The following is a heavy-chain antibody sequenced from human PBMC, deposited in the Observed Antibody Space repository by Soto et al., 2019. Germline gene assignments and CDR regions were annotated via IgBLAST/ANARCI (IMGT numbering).Heavy chain of an antibody. CDR3: ARDSSSLLWSRYYYMDV. CDR2: INPSGGST. CDR1: GYTFTSYY. V-gene: IGHV1-46*03. J-gene: IGHJ6*03. D-gene: IGHD6-6*01. Sequence: GASVKVSCKASGYTFTSYYMHWVRQAPGQGLEWMGIINPSGGSTSYAQKFQGRVTMTRDTSTSTVYMELSSLRSEDTAVYYCARDSSSLLWSRYYYMDVWGKGTTVTVSS.